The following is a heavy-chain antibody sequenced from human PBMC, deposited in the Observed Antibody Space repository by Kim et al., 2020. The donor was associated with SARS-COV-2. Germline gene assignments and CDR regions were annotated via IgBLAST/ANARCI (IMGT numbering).Heavy chain of an antibody. V-gene: IGHV4-59*09. CDR3: ARGTSIAARPFDY. D-gene: IGHD6-6*01. Sequence: STPSLKSRVTIAVDTSKNQCSLKLSSVTAADTAVYYCARGTSIAARPFDYWGQGTLVTVSS. J-gene: IGHJ4*02.